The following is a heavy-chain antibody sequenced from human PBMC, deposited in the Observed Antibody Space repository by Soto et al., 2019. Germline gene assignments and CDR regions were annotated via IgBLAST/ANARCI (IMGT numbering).Heavy chain of an antibody. CDR2: ISGGGDKT. Sequence: PGGSLRLSCAASGFTFSNYAMSWVRQAPGKGPEWVSAISGGGDKTYYLESVKGRFTISRDNSKNTVSLQMNSLRADDTAVYYCAKDGFVRDIVLVPAFGPNWFDPWGQGTLVTVSS. V-gene: IGHV3-23*01. CDR3: AKDGFVRDIVLVPAFGPNWFDP. J-gene: IGHJ5*02. D-gene: IGHD2-2*01. CDR1: GFTFSNYA.